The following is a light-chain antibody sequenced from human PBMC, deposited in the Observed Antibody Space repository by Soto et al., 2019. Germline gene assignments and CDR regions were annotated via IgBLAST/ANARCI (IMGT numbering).Light chain of an antibody. V-gene: IGKV3-15*01. CDR3: QQYNNWPPLT. CDR1: QSVSGN. J-gene: IGKJ4*01. Sequence: EIVMTQSPATLSVSPGERATLSCRASQSVSGNLAWYQQKPGQAPRHLIYGASTRATGIPARFSGSGSGTELTLTISSLQSEDFAVYYCQQYNNWPPLTFGGGTKVEIK. CDR2: GAS.